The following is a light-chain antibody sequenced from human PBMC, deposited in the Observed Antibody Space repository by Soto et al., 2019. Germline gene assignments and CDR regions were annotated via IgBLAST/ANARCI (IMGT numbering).Light chain of an antibody. Sequence: DIVMTQSPDSLAVSLGERATINCKSSQSVLYRSNKKNYLGWDQQKPGQPPKLLISRASARESGVPDRCSGSGSGTDFTLTISSLQAEDVAVYYCQQYYGSPYTFGQGTKLEIK. J-gene: IGKJ2*01. V-gene: IGKV4-1*01. CDR3: QQYYGSPYT. CDR2: RAS. CDR1: QSVLYRSNKKNY.